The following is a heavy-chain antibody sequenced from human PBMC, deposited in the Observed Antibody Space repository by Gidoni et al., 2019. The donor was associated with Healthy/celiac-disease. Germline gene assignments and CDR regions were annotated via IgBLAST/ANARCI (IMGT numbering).Heavy chain of an antibody. CDR3: ARDHGVVVVPAAIEVAFDI. CDR2: ISSSGSTI. J-gene: IGHJ3*02. D-gene: IGHD2-2*01. V-gene: IGHV3-11*01. Sequence: QVQLVESGGGLVKPGGSLRLSCAASGFTFSNYYMSWIRQAPGKGLEWVSYISSSGSTIYYADSVKGRFTISRDNAKNSLYLQMNSLRAEDTAVYYCARDHGVVVVPAAIEVAFDIWGQGTMVTVSS. CDR1: GFTFSNYY.